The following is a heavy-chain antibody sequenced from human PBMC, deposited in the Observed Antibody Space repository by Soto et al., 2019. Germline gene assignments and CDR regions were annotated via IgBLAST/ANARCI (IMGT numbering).Heavy chain of an antibody. CDR3: AREVVSPATSDAFDI. D-gene: IGHD1-26*01. CDR2: ISYTGSA. V-gene: IGHV4-31*03. CDR1: GGSISSNNYF. Sequence: SETLSLTCTVSGGSISSNNYFWSWIRQHPGNDLEWIGYISYTGSAYYSPSLEGRVTISVDTSKNQFSLRLNSVTAADTAMYYCAREVVSPATSDAFDIWGQGTMVTVSS. J-gene: IGHJ3*02.